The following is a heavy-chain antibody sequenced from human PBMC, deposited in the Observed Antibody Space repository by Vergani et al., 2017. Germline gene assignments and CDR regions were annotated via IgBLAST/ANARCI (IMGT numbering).Heavy chain of an antibody. Sequence: QVHLHEAGPGLVKPSQTLSLTCTVSGASITSGSFYWSWIRQPAGKGLEWIGRIHASGTKHYNPSLRSRVTLSVDTSKNQLSLKMISMTAADTAVYYFVRDSWRSDLRGVYWFDTWGQGTLVSVSS. CDR2: IHASGTK. J-gene: IGHJ5*02. CDR1: GASITSGSFY. D-gene: IGHD3-10*01. V-gene: IGHV4-61*02. CDR3: VRDSWRSDLRGVYWFDT.